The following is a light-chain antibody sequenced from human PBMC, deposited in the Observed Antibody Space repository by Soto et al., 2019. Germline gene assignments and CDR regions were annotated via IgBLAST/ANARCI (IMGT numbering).Light chain of an antibody. CDR1: HSVSSS. CDR2: DAS. V-gene: IGKV3-11*01. Sequence: EIVLTQSPATLSLSPGERATLSCRAMHSVSSSSGRFQQKPGQAPRRPIYDASNRSTGIPARLSGRGSGTDFTLTISSLEPEDLAVYYCQQRSNWLRWKFGQGRKVVIK. CDR3: QQRSNWLRWK. J-gene: IGKJ1*01.